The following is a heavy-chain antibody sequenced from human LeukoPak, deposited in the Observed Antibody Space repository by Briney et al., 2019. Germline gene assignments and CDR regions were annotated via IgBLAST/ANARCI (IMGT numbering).Heavy chain of an antibody. CDR3: ARDIKDIVAAPPGFDY. CDR1: GGSISSYY. CDR2: IYTSGST. V-gene: IGHV4-4*07. J-gene: IGHJ4*02. Sequence: SETLSLPCTVSGGSISSYYWSWIRQPAGKGLEWIGRIYTSGSTNYNPALKSRVTMSVDTSKNQFSLKLSSVTAADTAVYYCARDIKDIVAAPPGFDYWGQGTLGTVSS. D-gene: IGHD5-12*01.